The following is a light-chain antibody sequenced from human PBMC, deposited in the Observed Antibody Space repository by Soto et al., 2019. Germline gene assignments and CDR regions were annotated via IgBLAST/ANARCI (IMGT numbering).Light chain of an antibody. J-gene: IGKJ5*01. Sequence: DIQMTQSPSALSASVGDRVTITCRASQSISSWLAWYQQKPGKAPKLLIYDASSLESGVPSRFSGGGSGTEFTLTISSLQPDDFATYYCQQYNSYWTFGQGTRLENK. CDR2: DAS. CDR3: QQYNSYWT. CDR1: QSISSW. V-gene: IGKV1-5*01.